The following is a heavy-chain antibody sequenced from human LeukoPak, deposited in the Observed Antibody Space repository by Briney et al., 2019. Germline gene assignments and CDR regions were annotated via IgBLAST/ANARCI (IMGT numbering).Heavy chain of an antibody. CDR1: GFTFSSYS. D-gene: IGHD1-26*01. CDR3: AKGVYSGSFTLDY. CDR2: ISGSGGST. J-gene: IGHJ4*02. Sequence: TGGSLRLSCAASGFTFSSYSMNWVRQAPGKGLEWVSAISGSGGSTYYADSVKGRFTISRDNSKNTLYLQMNSLRAEDTAVYYCAKGVYSGSFTLDYWGQGTLVTVSS. V-gene: IGHV3-23*01.